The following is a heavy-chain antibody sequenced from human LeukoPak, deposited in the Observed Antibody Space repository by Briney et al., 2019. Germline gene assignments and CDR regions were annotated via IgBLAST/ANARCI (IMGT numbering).Heavy chain of an antibody. CDR1: GGSISSYY. J-gene: IGHJ3*02. CDR3: ARAVITMVRGVTPNAFDI. V-gene: IGHV4-59*12. CDR2: IYYSGST. Sequence: TSETLSLTCTVSGGSISSYYWSWIRQPPGKGLEWIGYIYYSGSTKYKPSLKSRVTISVDTSKNQFSLKLSSVTAADTAVYYCARAVITMVRGVTPNAFDIWGQGTMVTVSS. D-gene: IGHD3-10*01.